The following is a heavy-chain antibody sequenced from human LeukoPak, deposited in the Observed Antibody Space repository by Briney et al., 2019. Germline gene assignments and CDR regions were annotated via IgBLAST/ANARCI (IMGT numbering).Heavy chain of an antibody. J-gene: IGHJ4*02. CDR3: ARLGCSGGSCYDDI. Sequence: PSETLSLTCTVSGGSISGYYWSWIRQPPGKGLEWIGYIYYSGSTNYNPSLKSRVTISVDTSKNQFSLKLSSVTASDTAVYYCARLGCSGGSCYDDIWGQGALVTVSS. V-gene: IGHV4-59*08. CDR1: GGSISGYY. CDR2: IYYSGST. D-gene: IGHD2-15*01.